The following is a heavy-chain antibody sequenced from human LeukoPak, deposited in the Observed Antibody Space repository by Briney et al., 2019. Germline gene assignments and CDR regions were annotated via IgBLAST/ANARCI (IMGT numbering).Heavy chain of an antibody. Sequence: PGGSLRLSCAASGFTFSSYSMNWVRQAPGKGLEWVSSISSSSSYIYYADSVKGRFTISRDNAKNSLYLQMNSLRAEDTTVYYCARDRTGPYDAFDVWGQGTMVTVSS. D-gene: IGHD7-27*01. CDR1: GFTFSSYS. J-gene: IGHJ3*01. CDR3: ARDRTGPYDAFDV. V-gene: IGHV3-21*01. CDR2: ISSSSSYI.